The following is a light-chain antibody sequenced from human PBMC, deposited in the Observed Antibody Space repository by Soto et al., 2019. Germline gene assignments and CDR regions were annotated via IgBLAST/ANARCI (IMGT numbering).Light chain of an antibody. Sequence: MVFAQTPGTLSLSPVQSATLSCRASQSVSSSYLAWYQQKTGQAPRLLIYGASSRATGIPDRISGSGSGTDFTLTISSLQSEDFAVYYCQQYNNWPPETFGQGTKVDIK. CDR3: QQYNNWPPET. J-gene: IGKJ1*01. V-gene: IGKV3-20*01. CDR1: QSVSSSY. CDR2: GAS.